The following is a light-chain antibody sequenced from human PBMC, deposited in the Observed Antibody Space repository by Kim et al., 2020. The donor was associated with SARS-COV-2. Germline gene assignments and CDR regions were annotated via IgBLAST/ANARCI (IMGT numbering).Light chain of an antibody. J-gene: IGLJ3*02. CDR3: QVWDSSSDWV. Sequence: VAPGKTARITCGGNNIGSKSVHWYQQEPGRAPVVVIYYDSDRPSGIPERFSGSTSGNTATLTISRVEAGDEADYYCQVWDSSSDWVFGGGTQLTVL. V-gene: IGLV3-21*04. CDR2: YDS. CDR1: NIGSKS.